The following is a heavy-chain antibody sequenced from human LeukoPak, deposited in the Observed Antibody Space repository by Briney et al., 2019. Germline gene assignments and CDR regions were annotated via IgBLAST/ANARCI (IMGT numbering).Heavy chain of an antibody. J-gene: IGHJ4*02. CDR2: ISGSGGST. Sequence: PGGSPRLSCVASGFTFRSFEMNWVRQAPGKGLEWVSAISGSGGSTYYADSVKGRFTISRDNSKNTLYLQMNSLRAEDTAVYYCAKEGVVTHSWGQGTLVTVSS. V-gene: IGHV3-23*01. CDR3: AKEGVVTHS. D-gene: IGHD4-23*01. CDR1: GFTFRSFE.